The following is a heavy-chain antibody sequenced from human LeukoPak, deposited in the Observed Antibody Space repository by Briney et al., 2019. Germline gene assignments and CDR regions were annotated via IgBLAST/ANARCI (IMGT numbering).Heavy chain of an antibody. CDR3: ARDLDYYGSGNYFVYYGMDV. Sequence: ASVKVSCKASGYNFTSYAMNWVRQAPGQGLEWMGWINTNTGNPTYAQGFTGRFVFSLDTSVSTAYLQISSLKAEDTAVYYCARDLDYYGSGNYFVYYGMDVWGQGTSVTVSS. D-gene: IGHD3-10*01. V-gene: IGHV7-4-1*02. J-gene: IGHJ6*02. CDR1: GYNFTSYA. CDR2: INTNTGNP.